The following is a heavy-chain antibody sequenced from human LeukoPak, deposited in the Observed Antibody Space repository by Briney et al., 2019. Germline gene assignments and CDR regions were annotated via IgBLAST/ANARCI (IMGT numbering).Heavy chain of an antibody. Sequence: ASVKVSCKASGYTFTSYYMHWVRQAPGQGLEWMGRINPNSGGTNYAQKFQGRVTMTRDTSISTAYMELSRLRSDDTAVYYCARIPYCSGGSCYSEPFDYWGQGTLVTVSS. CDR2: INPNSGGT. CDR1: GYTFTSYY. D-gene: IGHD2-15*01. V-gene: IGHV1-2*06. J-gene: IGHJ4*02. CDR3: ARIPYCSGGSCYSEPFDY.